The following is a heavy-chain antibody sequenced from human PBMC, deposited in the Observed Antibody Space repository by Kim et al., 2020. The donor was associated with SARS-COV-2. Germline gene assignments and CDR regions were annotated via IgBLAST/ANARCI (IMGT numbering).Heavy chain of an antibody. CDR3: ARPTKYCSSTSCYDPFDY. Sequence: KGRFTIPRDNSKNTLYLQMNSLRAEDTAVYYCARPTKYCSSTSCYDPFDYWGQGTLVTVSS. V-gene: IGHV3-30*01. D-gene: IGHD2-2*01. J-gene: IGHJ4*02.